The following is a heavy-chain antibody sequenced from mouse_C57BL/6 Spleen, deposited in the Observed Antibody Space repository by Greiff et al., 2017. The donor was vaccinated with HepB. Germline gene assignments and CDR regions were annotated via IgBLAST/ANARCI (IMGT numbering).Heavy chain of an antibody. CDR3: TGLDGYYPFAY. CDR1: GFTFSNYW. Sequence: EVKLMESGGGLVQPGGSMKLSCVASGFTFSNYWMNWVRQSPEKGLEWVAQIRLKSDNYATHYAESVKGRFTISRDDSKSSVYLQMNNLRAEDTGIYYCTGLDGYYPFAYWGQGTLVTVSA. J-gene: IGHJ3*01. D-gene: IGHD2-3*01. CDR2: IRLKSDNYAT. V-gene: IGHV6-3*01.